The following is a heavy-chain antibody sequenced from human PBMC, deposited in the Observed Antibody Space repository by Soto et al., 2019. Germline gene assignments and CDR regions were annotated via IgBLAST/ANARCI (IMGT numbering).Heavy chain of an antibody. CDR3: AIFSPSPGWFEP. J-gene: IGHJ5*02. CDR1: GGSVNIGTYY. D-gene: IGHD3-10*01. Sequence: PSETLSLTCTVPGGSVNIGTYYWSWIRQPPGKGLEWIGYIYYSGSTNYNPSLKSRVTISVDTSKNQFSLKLSSVTAADTAVYYCAIFSPSPGWFEPWGQGTLVTVSS. V-gene: IGHV4-61*01. CDR2: IYYSGST.